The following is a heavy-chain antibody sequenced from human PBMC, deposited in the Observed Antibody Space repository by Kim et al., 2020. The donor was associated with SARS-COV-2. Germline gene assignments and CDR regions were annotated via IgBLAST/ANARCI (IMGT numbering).Heavy chain of an antibody. CDR1: GGSFSGYY. J-gene: IGHJ4*02. D-gene: IGHD6-13*01. CDR3: ARGGPSIAAAGTLSYYFDY. Sequence: SETLSLTCAVYGGSFSGYYWSWIRQPPGKGLEWIGEINHSGSTNYNPSLKSGVTISVDTSKNQFSLKLSSVTAADTAVYYCARGGPSIAAAGTLSYYFDYWGQGTLVTVSS. V-gene: IGHV4-34*01. CDR2: INHSGST.